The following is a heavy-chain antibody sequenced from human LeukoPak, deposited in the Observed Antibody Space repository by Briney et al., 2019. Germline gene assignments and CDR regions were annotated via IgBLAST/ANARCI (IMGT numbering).Heavy chain of an antibody. V-gene: IGHV3-21*01. CDR1: AFTFSNYS. Sequence: GGSLRLSCEASAFTFSNYSLNWVRQAPGKGLEWVSSISSRSTYIFYADSVKGRFTISRDNAKNSLFLQMNSLRADDTALYHCTRTRMGATVNFDFWGQGTLVTVSS. CDR3: TRTRMGATVNFDF. J-gene: IGHJ4*02. CDR2: ISSRSTYI. D-gene: IGHD1-26*01.